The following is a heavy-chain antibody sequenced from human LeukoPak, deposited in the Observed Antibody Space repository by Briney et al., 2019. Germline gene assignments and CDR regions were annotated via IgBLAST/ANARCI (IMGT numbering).Heavy chain of an antibody. V-gene: IGHV4-59*08. D-gene: IGHD5-24*01. CDR3: AKKLGRSYKYPFDY. J-gene: IGHJ4*02. CDR2: IYSSGSS. Sequence: SETLSLTCTVSGGSISSYYWSWIRQPPGKGLEWIAYIYSSGSSSYNPSLKSRVTISIDTSKNQFSLNLSSVTAADTAVYYCAKKLGRSYKYPFDYWGQGTLVTVSS. CDR1: GGSISSYY.